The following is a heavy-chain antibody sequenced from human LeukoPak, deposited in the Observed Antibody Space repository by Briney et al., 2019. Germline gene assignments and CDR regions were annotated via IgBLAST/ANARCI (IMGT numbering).Heavy chain of an antibody. CDR2: IIPILGIA. V-gene: IGHV1-69*04. Sequence: SVKVSCKASGGTFSSYAISWVRQAPGQGLEWMRRIIPILGIANYAQKFQGRVTITADKSTSTAYMELSSLRSEDTAVYYCARTSVTRYNWFDPWGQGTLVTVSS. CDR1: GGTFSSYA. CDR3: ARTSVTRYNWFDP. D-gene: IGHD3-10*01. J-gene: IGHJ5*02.